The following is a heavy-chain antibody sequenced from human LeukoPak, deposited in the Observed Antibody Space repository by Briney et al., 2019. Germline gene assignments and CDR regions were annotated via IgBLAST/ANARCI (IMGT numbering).Heavy chain of an antibody. V-gene: IGHV3-48*01. CDR2: ISSSSSTI. Sequence: GGSLRLSCAASGFIFSSYSMNWVRQAPGKGLEWVSYISSSSSTIYYADSVKGRFTISRDNAKNTLYLQMNSLRAEDTAVYYCAKVKYSSSWYRFDYWGQGALVTVSS. CDR1: GFIFSSYS. J-gene: IGHJ4*02. CDR3: AKVKYSSSWYRFDY. D-gene: IGHD6-13*01.